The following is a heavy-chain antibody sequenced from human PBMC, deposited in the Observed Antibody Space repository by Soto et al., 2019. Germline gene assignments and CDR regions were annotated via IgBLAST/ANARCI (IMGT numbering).Heavy chain of an antibody. Sequence: PGGSLRLSCAASGFTFSSYWMHWVRQAPGKGLVWVSRINSDGSSTSYADSVKGRFTISRDNAKNTLYLQMNSLRAEDSAVYYCARDPHPTRMVSYYMDVWGKGTTVTVSS. J-gene: IGHJ6*03. CDR3: ARDPHPTRMVSYYMDV. V-gene: IGHV3-74*01. CDR2: INSDGSST. CDR1: GFTFSSYW. D-gene: IGHD3-10*01.